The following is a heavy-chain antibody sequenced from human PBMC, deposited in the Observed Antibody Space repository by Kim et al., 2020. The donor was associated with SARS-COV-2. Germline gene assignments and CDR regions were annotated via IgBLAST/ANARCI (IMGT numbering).Heavy chain of an antibody. CDR3: ARTAENTVTTIPIRSYYYYYGMDV. CDR2: IIPILGIA. CDR1: GGTFSSYA. V-gene: IGHV1-69*04. Sequence: SVKVSCKASGGTFSSYAISWVRQAPGQGLEWMGRIIPILGIANYAQKFQGRVTITADKSTSTAYMELSSLRSEDTAVYYCARTAENTVTTIPIRSYYYYYGMDVWGQGTTVTVSS. D-gene: IGHD4-4*01. J-gene: IGHJ6*02.